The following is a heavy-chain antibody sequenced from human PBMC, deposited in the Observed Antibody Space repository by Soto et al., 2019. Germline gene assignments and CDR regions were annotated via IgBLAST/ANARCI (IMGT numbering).Heavy chain of an antibody. CDR3: ARPLNGADAFDI. D-gene: IGHD2-8*01. CDR1: GFTFSSYE. V-gene: IGHV3-48*03. J-gene: IGHJ3*02. Sequence: SLRLSCASSGFTFSSYEMNWVRQAPGKGLEWVSYISSSGSTIYYADSVKGRFTISRDNAKNSLYLQMNSLRAEDTAVYYCARPLNGADAFDIWGQGTMVTVSS. CDR2: ISSSGSTI.